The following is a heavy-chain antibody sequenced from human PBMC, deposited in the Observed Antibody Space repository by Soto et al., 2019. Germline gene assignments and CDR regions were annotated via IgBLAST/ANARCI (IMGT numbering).Heavy chain of an antibody. CDR2: IYHSGST. V-gene: IGHV4-30-2*01. Sequence: QLQLQESGSGLVRPSQTLSLTCAVSGGSISSGGYSWNWIRQPPGKGLEWIGYIYHSGSTLYNPSPTSRVTISVDKSKNQFPLKLTSVTAADTAVYYCARDQLEGNWFDPWGQGTLVTVSS. D-gene: IGHD1-1*01. CDR3: ARDQLEGNWFDP. J-gene: IGHJ5*02. CDR1: GGSISSGGYS.